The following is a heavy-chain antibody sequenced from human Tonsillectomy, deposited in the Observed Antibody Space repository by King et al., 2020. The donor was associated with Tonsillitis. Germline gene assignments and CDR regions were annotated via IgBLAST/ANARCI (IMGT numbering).Heavy chain of an antibody. CDR2: ISAYNGNT. CDR1: GYTFDTYG. Sequence: VQLVESGVEVKKPGASVKVSCKASGYTFDTYGINWVRQAPGQGLEWMGWISAYNGNTKYAQKLQGRVTMSTDTSTSTAYMELRSLRSDDTAVYYCARGGVVTARFDYWGQGTLVTVSS. J-gene: IGHJ4*02. V-gene: IGHV1-18*01. CDR3: ARGGVVTARFDY. D-gene: IGHD2-21*02.